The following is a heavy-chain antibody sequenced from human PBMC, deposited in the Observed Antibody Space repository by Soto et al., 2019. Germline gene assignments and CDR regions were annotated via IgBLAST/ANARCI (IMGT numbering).Heavy chain of an antibody. D-gene: IGHD4-17*01. CDR3: ATSELGVTTSPPSWFDP. CDR1: GGSFSGYY. V-gene: IGHV4-34*01. J-gene: IGHJ5*02. CDR2: INHSGST. Sequence: SETLSLTCAVYGGSFSGYYWSWIRQPPGKGLEWIGEINHSGSTNYNPSLKSRVTISVDTSKNQFSLKLSSVTAADTAVYYCATSELGVTTSPPSWFDPWGQGTLVTVSS.